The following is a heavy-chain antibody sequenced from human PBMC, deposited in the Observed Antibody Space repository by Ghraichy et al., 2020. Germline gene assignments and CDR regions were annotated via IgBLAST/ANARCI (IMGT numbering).Heavy chain of an antibody. V-gene: IGHV4-34*01. CDR2: INHSGST. CDR1: GGSFSGYY. D-gene: IGHD5-18*01. Sequence: SETLSLTCAVYGGSFSGYYWSWIRQPPGKGLEWIGEINHSGSTNYNPSLKSRVTISVDTSKNQFSLKLSSVTAADTAVYYCARGGYSYLFDYWGQGTLVTVSS. CDR3: ARGGYSYLFDY. J-gene: IGHJ4*02.